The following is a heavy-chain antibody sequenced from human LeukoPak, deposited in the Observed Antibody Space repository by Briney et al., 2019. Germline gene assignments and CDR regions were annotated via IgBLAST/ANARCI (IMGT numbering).Heavy chain of an antibody. CDR2: IYTSGST. CDR3: AREEWLCVYWYFDL. Sequence: PSETLSLTCTVSGGSISSYYWSWIRQPAGKGLEWIGRIYTSGSTNYNPSLKSRVTMSVDTSKNQFSLKLSSVTAADTAVYYCAREEWLCVYWYFDLWGRGTLVTVSS. CDR1: GGSISSYY. D-gene: IGHD6-19*01. V-gene: IGHV4-4*07. J-gene: IGHJ2*01.